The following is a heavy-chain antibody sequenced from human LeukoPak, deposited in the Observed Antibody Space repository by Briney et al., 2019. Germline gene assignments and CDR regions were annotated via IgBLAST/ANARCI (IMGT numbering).Heavy chain of an antibody. Sequence: GRSLRLSCAASGFTFSSYGMHWVRQAPGKGLEWVAVIWYDGSNKYYADSVKGRFTISRDNSKNMLYLQMNSLRAEDTAVYYCARDGHCGGDCYLAEYFQHWGQGTLVTVSS. CDR1: GFTFSSYG. CDR2: IWYDGSNK. V-gene: IGHV3-33*01. D-gene: IGHD2-21*02. J-gene: IGHJ1*01. CDR3: ARDGHCGGDCYLAEYFQH.